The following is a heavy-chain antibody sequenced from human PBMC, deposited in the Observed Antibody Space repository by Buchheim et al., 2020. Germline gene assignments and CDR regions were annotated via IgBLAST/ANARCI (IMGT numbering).Heavy chain of an antibody. Sequence: EVQLLESGGGLVQPGGSLRLSCAASGFTFSSYAMSWVRQAPGKGLEWVSEISGSGATTYYADSVKGRFTISRDNSKTTLYLQMTSLRAEDTALYYCAKDLREVTPLGSDYWGQGTL. D-gene: IGHD4-23*01. J-gene: IGHJ4*02. CDR2: ISGSGATT. CDR3: AKDLREVTPLGSDY. V-gene: IGHV3-23*01. CDR1: GFTFSSYA.